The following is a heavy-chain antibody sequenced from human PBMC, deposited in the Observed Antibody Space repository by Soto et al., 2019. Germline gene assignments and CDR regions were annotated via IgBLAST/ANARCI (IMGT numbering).Heavy chain of an antibody. Sequence: PGGSLRLSCAASGFTLSSYGMHWVRQAPGKGLEWVAVIWNDGTNKYYEDSVKGRFIISRDNSKNTLSLQMNSLRAEDTAVYYCAREHISSSWLYYYYGLDVWGQGTTVTVSS. CDR3: AREHISSSWLYYYYGLDV. CDR1: GFTLSSYG. V-gene: IGHV3-33*01. D-gene: IGHD6-13*01. J-gene: IGHJ6*02. CDR2: IWNDGTNK.